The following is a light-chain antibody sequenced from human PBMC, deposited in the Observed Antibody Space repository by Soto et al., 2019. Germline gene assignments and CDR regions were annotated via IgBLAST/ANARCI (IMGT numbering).Light chain of an antibody. CDR3: QQYDNLPLT. V-gene: IGKV1-33*01. J-gene: IGKJ3*01. Sequence: DIQMTQSPSSLAASVGDRVTITCQASQDITKYLNWYQQKPGIAPKVLISDASNLETGVPPRFSGSGSGTEFTLTISGLQPQDFATYYCQQYDNLPLTFGPGTQVEMK. CDR1: QDITKY. CDR2: DAS.